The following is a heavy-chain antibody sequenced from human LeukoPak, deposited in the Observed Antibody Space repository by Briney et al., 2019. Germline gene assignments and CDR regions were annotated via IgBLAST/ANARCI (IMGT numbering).Heavy chain of an antibody. D-gene: IGHD5-18*01. V-gene: IGHV4-30-4*08. CDR1: GGSISSGDYY. Sequence: SETLSLTCTVSGGSISSGDYYWTWIRQPPGKGLEWIGYIYYSGSTSYNPSLKSRLTISVDTSKNQFSLRLSSVTAADTAVYYCARGLDTAMLNYWGQGTLVTVSS. CDR3: ARGLDTAMLNY. CDR2: IYYSGST. J-gene: IGHJ4*02.